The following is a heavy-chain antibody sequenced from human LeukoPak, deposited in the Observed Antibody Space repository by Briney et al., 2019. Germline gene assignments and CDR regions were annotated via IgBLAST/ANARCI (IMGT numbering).Heavy chain of an antibody. CDR1: GFTFSSYS. V-gene: IGHV3-30*02. CDR2: IRYDGSNK. Sequence: GGSLRLSCAASGFTFSSYSMNWVRQAPGKGLQWVAFIRYDGSNKYYADPVKGRFTISRDNSKNTLYLQMNSLRGEDTAVYYCAKDFDDFYYYYMDVWGKGTTVTISS. J-gene: IGHJ6*03. CDR3: AKDFDDFYYYYMDV. D-gene: IGHD3-9*01.